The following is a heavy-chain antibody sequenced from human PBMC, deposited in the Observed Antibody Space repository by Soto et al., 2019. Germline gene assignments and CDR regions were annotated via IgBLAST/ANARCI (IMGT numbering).Heavy chain of an antibody. CDR2: IIPIFGTA. CDR1: GGTFSSYA. J-gene: IGHJ5*02. CDR3: ARAPPEAGVVTAIRYNWFDP. V-gene: IGHV1-69*06. D-gene: IGHD2-21*02. Sequence: SVKVSCKASGGTFSSYAISWVRQAPGQGLEWMGGIIPIFGTANYAQKFQGRVTITADKSTSTAYMERSSLRSEDTAVYYCARAPPEAGVVTAIRYNWFDPWGQGTLVTVSS.